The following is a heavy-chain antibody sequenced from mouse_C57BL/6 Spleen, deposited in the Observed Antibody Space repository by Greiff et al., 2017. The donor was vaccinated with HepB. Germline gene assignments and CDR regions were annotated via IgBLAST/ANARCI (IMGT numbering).Heavy chain of an antibody. V-gene: IGHV5-17*01. CDR1: GFTFSDYG. J-gene: IGHJ4*01. CDR2: ISSGSSTI. CDR3: ARSGLYAMDY. Sequence: EVQLVESGGGLVKPGGSLKLSCAASGFTFSDYGMHWVRQAPEKGLEWVAYISSGSSTIYYADTVKGRFTISRDNAKNTLFLQMPSLRSEDTAMYYCARSGLYAMDYWGQGTSVTVSS.